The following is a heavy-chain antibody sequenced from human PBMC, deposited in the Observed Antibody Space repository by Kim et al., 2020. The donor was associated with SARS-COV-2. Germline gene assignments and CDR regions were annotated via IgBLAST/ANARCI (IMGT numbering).Heavy chain of an antibody. Sequence: SETLSLTCTVSRGSISNYYWSWIRQPPGKGLEWIGFVYYIGSTNYNPSLKSRVTISVDTSKNQFSLKLRSVTAAYTAVYYCARHVSSSWLFDYWGQGILV. CDR3: ARHVSSSWLFDY. CDR1: RGSISNYY. V-gene: IGHV4-59*08. CDR2: VYYIGST. J-gene: IGHJ4*02. D-gene: IGHD6-13*01.